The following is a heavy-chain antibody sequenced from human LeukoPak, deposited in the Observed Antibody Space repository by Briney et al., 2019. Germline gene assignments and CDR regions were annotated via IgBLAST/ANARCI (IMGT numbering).Heavy chain of an antibody. D-gene: IGHD3-22*01. CDR1: GGSIGSGGYY. Sequence: PSETLSLTCTVSGGSIGSGGYYWSWIRQHPGKGLEWIGYIYYSGSTYYNPSLKSRVTISVDTSKNQFSLKLSSVTAADTAVYYCARSSGYSWSFDYWGQGTLVTVSS. CDR2: IYYSGST. V-gene: IGHV4-31*03. J-gene: IGHJ4*02. CDR3: ARSSGYSWSFDY.